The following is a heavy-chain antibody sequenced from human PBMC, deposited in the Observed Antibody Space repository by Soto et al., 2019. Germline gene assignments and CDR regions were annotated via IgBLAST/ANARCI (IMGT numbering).Heavy chain of an antibody. CDR2: ISGSGGST. V-gene: IGHV3-23*01. Sequence: PGGSLRLSCAASGFTFSSYAMSWVRQAPGKGLEWVSGISGSGGSTYYADSVKGRFTISRDNSKNTLYLQMNSLRAEDTAVYYCAKVHRQYRSGWYRDGFDYWGQGTLVTVS. J-gene: IGHJ4*02. CDR3: AKVHRQYRSGWYRDGFDY. D-gene: IGHD6-19*01. CDR1: GFTFSSYA.